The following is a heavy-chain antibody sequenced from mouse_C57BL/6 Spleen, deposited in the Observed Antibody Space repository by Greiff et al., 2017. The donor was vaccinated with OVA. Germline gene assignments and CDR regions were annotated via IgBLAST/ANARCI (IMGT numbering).Heavy chain of an antibody. CDR1: GYAFSSYW. J-gene: IGHJ2*01. V-gene: IGHV1-80*01. CDR3: ARADGYLYFDY. CDR2: IYPGDGDT. D-gene: IGHD2-3*01. Sequence: VKLMESGAELVKPGASVKISCKASGYAFSSYWMNWVKQRPGKGLEWIGQIYPGDGDTNYNGKFKGKATLTADKSSSTAYMQLSSLTSEDSAVYFCARADGYLYFDYWGQGTTLTVSS.